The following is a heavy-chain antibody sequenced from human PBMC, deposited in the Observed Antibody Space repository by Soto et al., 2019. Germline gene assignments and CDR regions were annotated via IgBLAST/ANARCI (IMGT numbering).Heavy chain of an antibody. CDR2: ISYDGSNK. V-gene: IGHV3-30-3*01. CDR1: GFTFSSYA. D-gene: IGHD3-3*01. Sequence: QVQXXXSGGGVXXXXXXLXLSCAASGFTFSSYAMHWVRQAPGKGLEWVAVISYDGSNKYYADSVKGRFTXXXXXXXXXXXXXXXXXXXXXXXXXXXXXXXXXNXXFWXGXXXXDYWGQGXLVTV. CDR3: XXXXXXNXXFWXGXXXXDY. J-gene: IGHJ4*02.